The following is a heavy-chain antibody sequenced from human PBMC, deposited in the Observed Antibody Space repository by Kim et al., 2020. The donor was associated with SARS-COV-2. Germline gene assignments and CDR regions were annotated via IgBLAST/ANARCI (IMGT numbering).Heavy chain of an antibody. D-gene: IGHD1-26*01. V-gene: IGHV1-69*13. CDR2: IIPIFGTA. CDR3: ARDPHLGRELPLTYNWFDP. Sequence: SVKVSCKASGGTFSSYAISWVRQAPGQGLEWMGGIIPIFGTANYAQKFQGRVTITADESTSTAYMELSSLRSEDTAVYYCARDPHLGRELPLTYNWFDPWGQGTLVTVSS. J-gene: IGHJ5*02. CDR1: GGTFSSYA.